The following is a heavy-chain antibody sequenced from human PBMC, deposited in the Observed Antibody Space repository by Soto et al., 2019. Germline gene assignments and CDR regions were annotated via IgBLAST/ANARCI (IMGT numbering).Heavy chain of an antibody. Sequence: SETLSLPCTVSGGSISSYYWSWIRQPPGKGLEWIGYIYYSGSTNYNPSLKSRVTISVDTSKNQFSLKLSSVTAADTAVYYCAREPYYDILTGYPPGSHYYGMDVWGQGTTVTVSS. CDR2: IYYSGST. V-gene: IGHV4-59*01. CDR1: GGSISSYY. D-gene: IGHD3-9*01. J-gene: IGHJ6*02. CDR3: AREPYYDILTGYPPGSHYYGMDV.